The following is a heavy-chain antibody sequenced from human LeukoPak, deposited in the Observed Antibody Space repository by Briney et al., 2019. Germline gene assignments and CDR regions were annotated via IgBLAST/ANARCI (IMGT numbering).Heavy chain of an antibody. Sequence: SETLSLTCTVSGGSISSYYWSWIRQPAGKGLEWIGRIYTSGTTHYNPSLKSRVTMSVDTSKNQFSLKLSSVTAADTAVYYCARGKAAYDFWSGYYHNYFDYWGQGTLVTVSS. CDR2: IYTSGTT. CDR1: GGSISSYY. V-gene: IGHV4-4*07. J-gene: IGHJ4*02. CDR3: ARGKAAYDFWSGYYHNYFDY. D-gene: IGHD3-3*01.